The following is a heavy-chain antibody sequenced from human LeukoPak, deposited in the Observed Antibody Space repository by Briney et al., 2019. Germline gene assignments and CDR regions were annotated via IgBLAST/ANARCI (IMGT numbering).Heavy chain of an antibody. CDR3: ARGLPRIGAFFDY. Sequence: GGSLKLSCAASGFPFSNYWMSWVRQAPGKGLEWVASIKEDGSQKYYVDSVKGRFTISRDNTKNSLYLQMNFLRAEDTAVYYCARGLPRIGAFFDYWGQGAPVTVSS. CDR2: IKEDGSQK. J-gene: IGHJ4*02. CDR1: GFPFSNYW. V-gene: IGHV3-7*05.